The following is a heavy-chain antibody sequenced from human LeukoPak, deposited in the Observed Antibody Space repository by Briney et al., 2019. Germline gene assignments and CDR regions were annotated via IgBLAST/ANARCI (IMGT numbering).Heavy chain of an antibody. CDR1: GFTFSSYW. D-gene: IGHD3-10*01. V-gene: IGHV3-7*01. CDR2: MKQDGGEK. CDR3: AREWNYYGSGIMDV. Sequence: GGSLRLSCAASGFTFSSYWMSWVRQAPGKGLEWVANMKQDGGEKYYVGSVKGRFTVSRDNAKNSLYLQMNSLRAEDTAVYYCAREWNYYGSGIMDVWGKGTTVTVSS. J-gene: IGHJ6*04.